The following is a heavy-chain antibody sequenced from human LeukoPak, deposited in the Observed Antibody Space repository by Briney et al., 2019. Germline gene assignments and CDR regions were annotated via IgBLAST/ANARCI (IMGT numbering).Heavy chain of an antibody. CDR2: ISSSGSTI. V-gene: IGHV3-11*04. D-gene: IGHD3-10*02. CDR3: ARGTMFLYYFDI. Sequence: PGGSLRLSCAASGFTFSDYYMSWIRQAPGKGLEWVSYISSSGSTIYYADSVKGRFTISRDNSKNTLYLQMNSLRAEDTAVYYCARGTMFLYYFDIWGQGALVTVSS. CDR1: GFTFSDYY. J-gene: IGHJ4*02.